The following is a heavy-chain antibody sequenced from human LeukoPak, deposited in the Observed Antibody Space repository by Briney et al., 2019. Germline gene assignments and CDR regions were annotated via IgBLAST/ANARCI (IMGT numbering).Heavy chain of an antibody. V-gene: IGHV3-53*01. J-gene: IGHJ4*02. D-gene: IGHD2-21*02. CDR3: ARVTATDDYFDY. CDR1: GFTVSVSY. CDR2: IYDGGT. Sequence: GGSLRLSCGVSGFTVSVSYMSWARQAPGKGLEWVSIIYDGGTYYADSVKGRFTISRDSSENTVYLQMSSLRADDTAVYYCARVTATDDYFDYWGQGTLVTVSS.